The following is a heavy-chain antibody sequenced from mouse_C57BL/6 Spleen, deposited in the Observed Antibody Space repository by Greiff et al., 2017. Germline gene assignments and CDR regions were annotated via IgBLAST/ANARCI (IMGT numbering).Heavy chain of an antibody. D-gene: IGHD3-2*02. CDR1: GYAFSSSW. V-gene: IGHV1-82*01. J-gene: IGHJ3*01. CDR2: IYPGDGDT. Sequence: QVQLQQSGPELVKPGASVKISCKASGYAFSSSWMNWVKQRPGKGLEWIGRIYPGDGDTNYNGKFKGKATLTADKSSSTAYMQLSSLTSEVSAVYLCARAQATSWFAYWGQGTLVTVSA. CDR3: ARAQATSWFAY.